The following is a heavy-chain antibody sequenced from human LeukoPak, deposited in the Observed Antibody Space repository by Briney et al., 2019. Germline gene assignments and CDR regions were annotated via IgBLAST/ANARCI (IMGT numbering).Heavy chain of an antibody. CDR1: GGTFSSYA. V-gene: IGHV1-18*01. CDR2: ISAYNGNT. J-gene: IGHJ5*02. D-gene: IGHD3-10*01. Sequence: ASVKVSCKASGGTFSSYAISWVRQAPGQGLEWMGWISAYNGNTNYAQKLQGRVTMTTDTSTSTAYMELRSLRSDDTAVYYCARSQDVGLGFMAREPPGNWFDPWGQGTLVTVSS. CDR3: ARSQDVGLGFMAREPPGNWFDP.